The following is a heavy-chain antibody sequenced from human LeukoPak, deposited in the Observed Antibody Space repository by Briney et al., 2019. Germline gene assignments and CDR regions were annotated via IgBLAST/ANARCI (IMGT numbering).Heavy chain of an antibody. CDR3: VRGETGYCSRTTCYGFDY. Sequence: GGSLRLSCAASGFTFSDHYMDWVRQAPGKGLEWIGRARNKANSHTTEYAASVKGRFTISRDDSKNSLYLQMNSLKTEDTAVYYCVRGETGYCSRTTCYGFDYWGQGTLVTVSS. V-gene: IGHV3-72*01. CDR1: GFTFSDHY. D-gene: IGHD2-2*01. J-gene: IGHJ4*02. CDR2: ARNKANSHTT.